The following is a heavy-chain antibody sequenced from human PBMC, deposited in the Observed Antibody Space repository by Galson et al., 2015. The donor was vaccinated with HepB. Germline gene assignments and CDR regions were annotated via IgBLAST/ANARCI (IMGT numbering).Heavy chain of an antibody. CDR3: ARTYSGSYLITGDYYDH. CDR1: GFSLTPPGMR. Sequence: PALVKPTQTLTLTCTFSGFSLTPPGMRVHWIRQPPGKALEWLARIDWDDDKFYSTSLKTRLTISKDTSKNQVVLKMTDMDPVDTATYYCARTYSGSYLITGDYYDHWGQGTLVTVSS. CDR2: IDWDDDK. J-gene: IGHJ4*02. V-gene: IGHV2-70*04. D-gene: IGHD1-26*01.